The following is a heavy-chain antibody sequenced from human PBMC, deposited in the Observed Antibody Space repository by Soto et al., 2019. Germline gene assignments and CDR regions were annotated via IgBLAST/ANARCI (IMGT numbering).Heavy chain of an antibody. Sequence: PGGSLRLSCAASGFTFSSYAMSWVRQAPGKGLEWVSAISGSGGSTYYADSVKGRFTISRDNSKNTLYLQMDSLRAEDTAVYYCAKVRRRVVLKDGMDVWGQGTTVTVSS. CDR3: AKVRRRVVLKDGMDV. D-gene: IGHD2-8*01. CDR1: GFTFSSYA. CDR2: ISGSGGST. J-gene: IGHJ6*02. V-gene: IGHV3-23*01.